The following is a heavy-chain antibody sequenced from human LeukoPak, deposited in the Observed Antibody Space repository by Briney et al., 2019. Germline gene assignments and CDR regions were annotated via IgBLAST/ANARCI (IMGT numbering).Heavy chain of an antibody. CDR3: ARGPSVYHNT. Sequence: GGSLRLSCAASEFSVGSNYMSWVRQAPGKGLEWVSLIYSGGSTYYADSVKGRFTISRDNSKNTLYLQMNSLRAEDTAVYYCARGPSVYHNTGGQGTLVTVSS. D-gene: IGHD5/OR15-5a*01. CDR1: EFSVGSNY. J-gene: IGHJ4*02. V-gene: IGHV3-66*01. CDR2: IYSGGST.